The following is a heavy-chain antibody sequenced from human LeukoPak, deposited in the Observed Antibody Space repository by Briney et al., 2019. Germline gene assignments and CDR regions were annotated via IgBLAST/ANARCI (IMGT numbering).Heavy chain of an antibody. D-gene: IGHD6-13*01. CDR3: ATGYSSPLDY. CDR2: IYSGGST. V-gene: IGHV3-53*01. CDR1: GFTFSSYS. Sequence: GGSLRLSCAASGFTFSSYSMNWVRQAPGKGLEWVSVIYSGGSTYYADSVKGRFTISRDNSKNTLYLQMNSLRAEDTAVYYCATGYSSPLDYWGQGTLVTVSS. J-gene: IGHJ4*02.